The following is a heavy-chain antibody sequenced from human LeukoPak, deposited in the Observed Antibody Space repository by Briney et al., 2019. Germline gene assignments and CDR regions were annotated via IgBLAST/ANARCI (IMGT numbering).Heavy chain of an antibody. J-gene: IGHJ3*02. Sequence: PSETLSLTCAVYGGSFSGYYWSWIRQPPGKGLEWIGEINHSGSTNYNPSLKSRVTISVDTSKNQFSLKLSSVTAADTAVYYCASTMTNDAFDIWGQGTMVTVSS. CDR1: GGSFSGYY. CDR3: ASTMTNDAFDI. D-gene: IGHD3-3*01. V-gene: IGHV4-34*01. CDR2: INHSGST.